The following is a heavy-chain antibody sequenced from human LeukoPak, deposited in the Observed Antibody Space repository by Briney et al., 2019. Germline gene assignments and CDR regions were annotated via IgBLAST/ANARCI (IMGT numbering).Heavy chain of an antibody. Sequence: GGSLRLSCAASGFTFSSYPLHWVRQAPGKGLEWVTLISYDGSKIYYADSVKGRFTISRDNSKNTLYLQMNSLRVEDTAVYYCAKDRGYRQLWGFDYWGRGILVTVSS. V-gene: IGHV3-30-3*01. D-gene: IGHD5-18*01. J-gene: IGHJ4*02. CDR3: AKDRGYRQLWGFDY. CDR2: ISYDGSKI. CDR1: GFTFSSYP.